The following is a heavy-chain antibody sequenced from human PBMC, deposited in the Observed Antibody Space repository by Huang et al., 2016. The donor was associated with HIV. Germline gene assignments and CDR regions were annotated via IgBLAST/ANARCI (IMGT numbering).Heavy chain of an antibody. CDR1: GFSLNHKGVG. D-gene: IGHD7-27*01. CDR2: IYWDDYK. V-gene: IGHV2-5*02. CDR3: AHIGRLGNYYMDV. J-gene: IGHJ6*03. Sequence: QITLKESGPTVIKPTQTLTLTCSFSGFSLNHKGVGVGWIRQPPGKALAWLVLIYWDDYKRFTPSLKNRITITKDTSKNQVVFTMTNLDPMDTGTYYCAHIGRLGNYYMDVWGNGTTVTVSS.